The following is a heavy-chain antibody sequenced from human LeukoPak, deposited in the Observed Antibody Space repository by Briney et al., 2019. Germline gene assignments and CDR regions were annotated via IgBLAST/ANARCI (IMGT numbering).Heavy chain of an antibody. D-gene: IGHD3-9*01. CDR2: INHGGST. J-gene: IGHJ4*02. V-gene: IGHV4-34*01. CDR1: GGSFSGYY. CDR3: AREGVYYDILAAYYRPYYFDF. Sequence: SETLSLTCAVYGGSFSGYYWSWIRQPPGKGLEWIGEINHGGSTNYNPSLKSRLTISVDTSKNQFSLKLSSVNAADTAVYYCAREGVYYDILAAYYRPYYFDFWGQGTLVTVYS.